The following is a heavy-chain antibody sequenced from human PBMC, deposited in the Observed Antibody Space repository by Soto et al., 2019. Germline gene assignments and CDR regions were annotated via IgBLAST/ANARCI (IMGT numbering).Heavy chain of an antibody. CDR1: GFTVSSTNY. Sequence: EVQVVESGGGLIQPGGSLRLSCVVSGFTVSSTNYMSWVRQAPGKGLEWVSVIYSGGTTFYADSVNGRFTISRDNSKNTLYLQMNSLRAEDTAVYSCHGYGYWGRGTLVTVSS. CDR3: HGYGY. CDR2: IYSGGTT. J-gene: IGHJ4*02. D-gene: IGHD5-12*01. V-gene: IGHV3-53*01.